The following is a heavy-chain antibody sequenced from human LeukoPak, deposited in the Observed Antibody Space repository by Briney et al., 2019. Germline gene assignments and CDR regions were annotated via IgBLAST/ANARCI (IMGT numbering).Heavy chain of an antibody. CDR2: ISYDGSNK. J-gene: IGHJ4*02. D-gene: IGHD5-12*01. CDR3: ANAAVSSYDSHFDY. Sequence: GGSLRLSCAASGFTVSSYGMHWVRQAPGKGLEWVAVISYDGSNKYYADSVKGRFTISRDNSKNTLYLQMNSLRAEDTAVYYCANAAVSSYDSHFDYWGQGTLVTVSS. CDR1: GFTVSSYG. V-gene: IGHV3-30*18.